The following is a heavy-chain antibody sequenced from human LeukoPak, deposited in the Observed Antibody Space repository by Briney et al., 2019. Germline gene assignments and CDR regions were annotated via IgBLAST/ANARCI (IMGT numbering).Heavy chain of an antibody. V-gene: IGHV3-30*03. D-gene: IGHD3-9*01. Sequence: PGGSLRLSCAASGFTFSSYWMSWVRHAPGRGLEWVAVISYDGSNKYYADSVKGRFTISRDNSKNTLYLQMNSLRAEDTAVYYCARDREYYNLLTGYKVSHYFVYWGQGTLVTVSS. CDR2: ISYDGSNK. CDR1: GFTFSSYW. CDR3: ARDREYYNLLTGYKVSHYFVY. J-gene: IGHJ4*02.